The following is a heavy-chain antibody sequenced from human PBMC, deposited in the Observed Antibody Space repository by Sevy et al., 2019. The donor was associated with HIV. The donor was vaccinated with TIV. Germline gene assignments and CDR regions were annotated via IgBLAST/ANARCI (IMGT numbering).Heavy chain of an antibody. Sequence: ASVKVSCEASGYTFTSYDINWVRQATGQGLEWMGWMSPNSGATGFAQKFQGRVTLTRNTSISTAYMEVSSLRSEDTAVYYCASGGNGDFWSYEYYYYGMDVWGQVTTVTVSS. J-gene: IGHJ6*02. CDR1: GYTFTSYD. CDR2: MSPNSGAT. D-gene: IGHD3-3*01. CDR3: ASGGNGDFWSYEYYYYGMDV. V-gene: IGHV1-8*01.